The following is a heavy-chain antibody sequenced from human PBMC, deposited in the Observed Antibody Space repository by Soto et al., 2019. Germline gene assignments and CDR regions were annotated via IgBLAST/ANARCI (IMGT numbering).Heavy chain of an antibody. CDR2: SNRDGSST. D-gene: IGHD4-17*01. CDR3: EKEGYGDSLDY. CDR1: GFTFSSSW. J-gene: IGHJ4*02. Sequence: EVQLVESGGGLVQPGGSLRLSCAASGFTFSSSWMHWVRQAPGKGLAWVSRSNRDGSSTRYADSVKGRFTISRENAKNTLYLQMNSLRDEDTAVYYCEKEGYGDSLDYWGQGTLVTVSS. V-gene: IGHV3-74*01.